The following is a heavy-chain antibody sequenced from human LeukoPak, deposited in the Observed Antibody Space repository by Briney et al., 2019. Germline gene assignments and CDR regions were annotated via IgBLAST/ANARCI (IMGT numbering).Heavy chain of an antibody. D-gene: IGHD2-2*01. CDR3: ARMGRPAGKLDS. CDR1: GYTFTSYD. Sequence: ASVKVSCKASGYTFTSYDINWVRQATGQGLEWMGWISAYNGNTNFAQKLQGRVTMTTDTSTNTAYMELRSLRSDDTAVYYCARMGRPAGKLDSWGQGALVTVSS. CDR2: ISAYNGNT. J-gene: IGHJ4*02. V-gene: IGHV1-18*01.